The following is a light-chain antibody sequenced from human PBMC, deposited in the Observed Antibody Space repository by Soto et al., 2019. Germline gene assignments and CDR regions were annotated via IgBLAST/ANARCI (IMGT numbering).Light chain of an antibody. CDR2: EVS. Sequence: QSVLTQPASVSGSPGQSITISCTGTSSDVGSYNYVSWYQQHPGKAPKLMIYEVSNRPSGVSDRFSGSKSGNTASLTISGLQAEDEADYYCSSYTSTATRVFGGGPKLTVL. V-gene: IGLV2-14*01. J-gene: IGLJ3*02. CDR3: SSYTSTATRV. CDR1: SSDVGSYNY.